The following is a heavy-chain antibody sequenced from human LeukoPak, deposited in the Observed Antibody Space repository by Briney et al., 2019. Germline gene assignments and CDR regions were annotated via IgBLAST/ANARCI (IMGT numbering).Heavy chain of an antibody. CDR3: AREPGGYCNNTNCFYYYYYYMDV. J-gene: IGHJ6*03. V-gene: IGHV1-2*02. CDR2: INPKSGGT. CDR1: GYTFIDYY. D-gene: IGHD2-2*01. Sequence: GASVKVSCKASGYTFIDYYVHWVRQAPGQGLEWMGWINPKSGGTNYAQKFQGRVTMTRDTSISTAYMELSRLRSDDTAVYYCAREPGGYCNNTNCFYYYYYYMDVWGKGTTVTVSS.